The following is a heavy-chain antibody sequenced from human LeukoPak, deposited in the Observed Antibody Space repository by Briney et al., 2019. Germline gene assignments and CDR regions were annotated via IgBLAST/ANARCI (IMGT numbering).Heavy chain of an antibody. D-gene: IGHD1-26*01. J-gene: IGHJ6*03. CDR3: ARDLESPGELKYYYYMDV. Sequence: GASVKVSCKASGGTFSSYAISWVRQAPGQGLEWMGWINPYTGDTNSAQKFQGRVTMTRDTSISTAYMELSRLTSDDSAVYYCARDLESPGELKYYYYMDVWGNGTTVTVSS. CDR1: GGTFSSYA. V-gene: IGHV1-2*02. CDR2: INPYTGDT.